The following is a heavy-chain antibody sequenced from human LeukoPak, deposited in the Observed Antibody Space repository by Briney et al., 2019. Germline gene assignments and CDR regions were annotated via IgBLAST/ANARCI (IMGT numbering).Heavy chain of an antibody. CDR3: ARRVYYDSSHDY. D-gene: IGHD3-22*01. CDR2: ISYSGNT. Sequence: PSETLSLTCTVSGGSIISSDNHWGWVRQPPGKGLEWIGTISYSGNTDYNPSLRSRVTISVDTSNNQFSLRLGSVTAADTAVYYCARRVYYDSSHDYWGQGTLVTVSS. CDR1: GGSIISSDNH. J-gene: IGHJ4*02. V-gene: IGHV4-39*01.